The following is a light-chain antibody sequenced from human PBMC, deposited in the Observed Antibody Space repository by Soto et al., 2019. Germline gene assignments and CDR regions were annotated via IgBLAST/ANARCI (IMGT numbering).Light chain of an antibody. J-gene: IGLJ1*01. CDR1: SSDVGSYNL. V-gene: IGLV2-14*02. CDR3: SLYTSSSTFV. CDR2: EGS. Sequence: QSALTQPASVSGSPGQSITISCTGTSSDVGSYNLVSWYQQHPGKAPKLMIYEGSKRPSGVSDRFSGSKSGNTASLTISGLQAEDEADYYCSLYTSSSTFVFGTGTKLTVL.